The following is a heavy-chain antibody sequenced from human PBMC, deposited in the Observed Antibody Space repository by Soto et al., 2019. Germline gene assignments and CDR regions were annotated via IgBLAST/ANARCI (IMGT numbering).Heavy chain of an antibody. CDR1: GGTFSSYA. CDR2: IIPIFGTA. CDR3: ARDFHSSGYLDY. V-gene: IGHV1-69*01. J-gene: IGHJ4*02. D-gene: IGHD3-22*01. Sequence: QVQLVQSGAAVKKPGSSVKVSCKASGGTFSSYAISWVRRAPGQVLEWMGGIIPIFGTAKYAQKIQGRVTITEDDSTSTASMELSSLSTEDTAVYYGARDFHSSGYLDYWGQGTMVTVSS.